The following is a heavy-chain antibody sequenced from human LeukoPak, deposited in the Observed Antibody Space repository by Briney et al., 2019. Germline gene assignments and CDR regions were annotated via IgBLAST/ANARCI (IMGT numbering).Heavy chain of an antibody. V-gene: IGHV1-18*01. J-gene: IGHJ4*02. Sequence: ASVKVSCKASGYTFSNFGINWVRQAPGQGLEWIAWISGNNDDPNYGQKFQGRFTVTTDSSTSTAYMELRNLRSDDTAVYYCARDGTSTDDYWGQGTLVTVSS. CDR2: ISGNNDDP. CDR1: GYTFSNFG. CDR3: ARDGTSTDDY. D-gene: IGHD2-2*01.